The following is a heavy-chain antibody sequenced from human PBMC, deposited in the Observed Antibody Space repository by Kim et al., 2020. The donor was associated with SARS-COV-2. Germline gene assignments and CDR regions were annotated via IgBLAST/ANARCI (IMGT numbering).Heavy chain of an antibody. D-gene: IGHD5-12*01. CDR3: ARADPKVATIGSIDY. CDR1: GFSFSTFS. Sequence: GGSLRLSCVASGFSFSTFSMHWVRQAPGKGLEWVSSISFSNSYIYYADSLKGRFTISRDNAKNSLYLQLNSLTVEDTAVYYCARADPKVATIGSIDYWGQGTVVTVSS. J-gene: IGHJ4*02. V-gene: IGHV3-21*01. CDR2: ISFSNSYI.